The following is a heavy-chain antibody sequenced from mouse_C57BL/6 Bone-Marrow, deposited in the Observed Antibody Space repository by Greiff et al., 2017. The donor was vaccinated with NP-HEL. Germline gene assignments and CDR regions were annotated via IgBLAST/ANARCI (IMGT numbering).Heavy chain of an antibody. J-gene: IGHJ3*01. CDR1: GYAFTNYL. Sequence: QVQLKQSGAELVRPGTSVKVSCKASGYAFTNYLIGGVKQRPGQGLEWIGEINPGSGGTNYNEKLKGKATRTAGKSSSTAYMQLSSLTSEDSAVYFCARGGIYYDYAWFAYWGQGTLVTVSA. D-gene: IGHD2-4*01. V-gene: IGHV1-54*01. CDR3: ARGGIYYDYAWFAY. CDR2: INPGSGGT.